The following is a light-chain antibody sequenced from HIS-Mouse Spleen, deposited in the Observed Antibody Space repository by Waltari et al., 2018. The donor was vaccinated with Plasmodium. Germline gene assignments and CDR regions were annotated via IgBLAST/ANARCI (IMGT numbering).Light chain of an antibody. V-gene: IGLV3-1*01. CDR3: QAWDSSTVV. CDR2: QDS. J-gene: IGLJ2*01. Sequence: SYELTQPPSVSVSPGQTASITCSGAKLGDKYACWYQQKPGQAPVLVIYQDSKRPSGIPERFSGCNSGNTATLTIGGTQAMDEADYYCQAWDSSTVVFGGGTKLTVL. CDR1: KLGDKY.